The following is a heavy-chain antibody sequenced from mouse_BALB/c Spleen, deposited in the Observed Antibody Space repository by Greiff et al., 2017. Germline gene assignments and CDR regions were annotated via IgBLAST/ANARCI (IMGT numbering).Heavy chain of an antibody. CDR2: ISDGGSYT. CDR1: GFTFSDYY. CDR3: ARDGLLRGAMDY. J-gene: IGHJ4*01. Sequence: DVKLVESGGGLVKPGGSLKLSCAASGFTFSDYYMYWVRQTPEKRLEWVATISDGGSYTYYPDSVKGRFTISRDNAKNNLYLQMSSLKSEDTAMYYCARDGLLRGAMDYWGQGTSVTVSS. D-gene: IGHD1-1*01. V-gene: IGHV5-4*02.